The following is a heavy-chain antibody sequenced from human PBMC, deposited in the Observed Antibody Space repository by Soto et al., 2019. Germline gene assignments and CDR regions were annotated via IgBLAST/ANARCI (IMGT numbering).Heavy chain of an antibody. CDR1: GYTFTGYY. CDR3: ARSYCTNGVCYNAHFDD. Sequence: GASVKVSCKASGYTFTGYYMHWVRQAPGQGLEWMGWINPNSGGTNYAQKFQGWVTMTRDTSISTAYMELSRLRSDDTAVYYCARSYCTNGVCYNAHFDDWGQGTLVTVSS. V-gene: IGHV1-2*04. D-gene: IGHD2-8*01. CDR2: INPNSGGT. J-gene: IGHJ4*02.